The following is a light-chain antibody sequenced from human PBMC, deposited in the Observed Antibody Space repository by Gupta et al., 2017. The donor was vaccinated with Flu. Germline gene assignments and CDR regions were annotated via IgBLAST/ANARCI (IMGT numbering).Light chain of an antibody. CDR3: QQYGSSPSWT. J-gene: IGKJ1*01. CDR2: GAS. Sequence: EIVLPQSPATLSLSPGERATLSCRASQNVSSSYLAWYQQKPGQAPRLLIYGASSRATGIPDRFSGSGSGTDFTLTISRLEPEDFAVYYCQQYGSSPSWTFGQGTKVEIK. V-gene: IGKV3-20*01. CDR1: QNVSSSY.